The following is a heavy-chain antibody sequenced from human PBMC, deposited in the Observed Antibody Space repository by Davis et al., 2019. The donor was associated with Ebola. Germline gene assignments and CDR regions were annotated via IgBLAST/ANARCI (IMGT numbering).Heavy chain of an antibody. V-gene: IGHV3-21*06. CDR1: GFTFNSYN. CDR3: ARSVYRYCSGPRCFVGAFDI. D-gene: IGHD2-2*01. Sequence: GESLKISCTASGFTFNSYNMNWVRQAPGKGLEWVSSITGSGSSNSLYTFYADSMKGRFTISRDTANNSLYLQMDSLRAEETATYYCARSVYRYCSGPRCFVGAFDIWGQGTVVTVSS. CDR2: ITGSGSSNSLYT. J-gene: IGHJ3*02.